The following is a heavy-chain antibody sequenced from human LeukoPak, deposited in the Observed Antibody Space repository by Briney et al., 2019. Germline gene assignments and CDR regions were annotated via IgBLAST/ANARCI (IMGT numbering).Heavy chain of an antibody. V-gene: IGHV3-13*01. CDR3: ARGMGGSEGMDV. J-gene: IGHJ6*02. Sequence: PGGSLRLSCAASGFTFSSYDMPWVRQATGKGLEWVSAIGTAGDTYYPGSVKGRFTISRENAKNSLYLQMNSLRAGDTAVYYCARGMGGSEGMDVWGQGTTVTVSS. CDR1: GFTFSSYD. CDR2: IGTAGDT. D-gene: IGHD3-10*01.